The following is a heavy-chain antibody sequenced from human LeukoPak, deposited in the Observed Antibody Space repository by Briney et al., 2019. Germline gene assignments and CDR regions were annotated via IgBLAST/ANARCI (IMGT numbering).Heavy chain of an antibody. V-gene: IGHV3-53*01. CDR2: LYSDGNT. D-gene: IGHD1-14*01. CDR1: GFTVITND. CDR3: ARGVEPLAASTLTY. J-gene: IGHJ4*02. Sequence: GGSLRLSCAASGFTVITNDMTWVRQAPGKGLEWVSVLYSDGNTKYADSVQGRFTISRDNSKNTLYLEMNSLSPNDTAVYYCARGVEPLAASTLTYWGQGTLVTVSS.